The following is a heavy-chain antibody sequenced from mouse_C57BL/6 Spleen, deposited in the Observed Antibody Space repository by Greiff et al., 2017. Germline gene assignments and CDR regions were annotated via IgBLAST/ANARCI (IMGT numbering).Heavy chain of an antibody. Sequence: VQLQQSGPALVKPGASVKMSCKASGYTFTDYNMHWVKQSPGQSLEWIGYINPNNGGTSYNQQFNGTATLTVNQSSSTAYREHRNLTSEDSAVYYCARGTGTFAMDYWGQGTSVTVSS. D-gene: IGHD4-1*01. CDR2: INPNNGGT. CDR1: GYTFTDYN. J-gene: IGHJ4*01. CDR3: ARGTGTFAMDY. V-gene: IGHV1-22*01.